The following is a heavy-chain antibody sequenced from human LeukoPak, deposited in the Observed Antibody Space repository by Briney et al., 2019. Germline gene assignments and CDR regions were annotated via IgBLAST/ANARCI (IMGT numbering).Heavy chain of an antibody. V-gene: IGHV4-59*08. CDR3: ARSKYQPLLDY. CDR2: IYYSGST. CDR1: GGSISSYY. D-gene: IGHD2-2*01. Sequence: SETLSLTCTVSGGSISSYYWSWIRQPPGKGLEWIGYIYYSGSTNYNPSLKSRVTISVDTSKNQFSLKLSSVTAADTAVYYCARSKYQPLLDYWGQGTLVTVSP. J-gene: IGHJ4*02.